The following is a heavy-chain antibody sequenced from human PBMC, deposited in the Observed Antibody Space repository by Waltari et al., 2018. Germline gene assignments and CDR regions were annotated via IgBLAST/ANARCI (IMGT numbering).Heavy chain of an antibody. CDR1: GASVTPAN. Sequence: QVQLQESGPGLVKPSEPLALTCTVSGASVTPANRSWIRQPPGTGLEWIGYIYSSGSTNYNPSLKSRVTISIDTSKNQFSLNLTSVTAADTAVYYCAKSKSGYSNDHFDYWGQGTLVTVSS. CDR3: AKSKSGYSNDHFDY. D-gene: IGHD6-13*01. CDR2: IYSSGST. V-gene: IGHV4-59*02. J-gene: IGHJ4*02.